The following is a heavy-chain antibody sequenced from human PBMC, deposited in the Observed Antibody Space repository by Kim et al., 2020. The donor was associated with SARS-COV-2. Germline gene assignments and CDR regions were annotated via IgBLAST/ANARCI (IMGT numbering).Heavy chain of an antibody. D-gene: IGHD5-18*01. J-gene: IGHJ4*02. CDR3: ARHGRYGLIDY. CDR2: T. Sequence: TTYTPSLRSRVTISVDTSKNQSSLKLSSVTAADTAVYYCARHGRYGLIDYWGQGTLVTVSS. V-gene: IGHV4-59*08.